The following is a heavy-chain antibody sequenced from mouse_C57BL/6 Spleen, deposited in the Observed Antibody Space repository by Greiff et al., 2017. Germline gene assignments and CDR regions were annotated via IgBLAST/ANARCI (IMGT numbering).Heavy chain of an antibody. CDR2: IRLKSDNYAT. CDR3: TGFYDGYYWFAY. Sequence: EVKLVESGGGLVQPGGSMKLSCVASGFTFSNYWMNWVRQSPEKGLEWVAQIRLKSDNYATHYAESVKGRFTISRDDSKSSVYLQMNNLRAEDTGIYYCTGFYDGYYWFAYWGQGTLVTVSA. J-gene: IGHJ3*01. CDR1: GFTFSNYW. V-gene: IGHV6-3*01. D-gene: IGHD2-3*01.